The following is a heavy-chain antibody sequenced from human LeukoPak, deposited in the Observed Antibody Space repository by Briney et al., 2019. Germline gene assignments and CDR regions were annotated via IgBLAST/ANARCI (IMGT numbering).Heavy chain of an antibody. Sequence: PGGSLRLSCAASGFTFSIYGMHWVRQAPGKGLEWVAVIWYDGSNKYYADSVKGRFTVSRDNSKNTLYLEMNSLRADDTAVYYCATRWYSGSPGDYWGQGTLVTVSS. V-gene: IGHV3-33*01. CDR1: GFTFSIYG. D-gene: IGHD1-26*01. CDR2: IWYDGSNK. CDR3: ATRWYSGSPGDY. J-gene: IGHJ4*02.